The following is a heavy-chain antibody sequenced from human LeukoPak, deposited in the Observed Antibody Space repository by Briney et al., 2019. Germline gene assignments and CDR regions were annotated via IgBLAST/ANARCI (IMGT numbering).Heavy chain of an antibody. V-gene: IGHV1-18*01. J-gene: IGHJ3*02. CDR3: ARGLDYGGNSAFDI. CDR1: GYTFTSYD. CDR2: INPNSGGT. D-gene: IGHD4-23*01. Sequence: ASVKVSCKASGYTFTSYDINWVRQATGQGLEWMGRINPNSGGTNYAQKLQGRVTMTTDTSTSTAYMELRSLRSDDTAVYYCARGLDYGGNSAFDIWGQGTMVTVSS.